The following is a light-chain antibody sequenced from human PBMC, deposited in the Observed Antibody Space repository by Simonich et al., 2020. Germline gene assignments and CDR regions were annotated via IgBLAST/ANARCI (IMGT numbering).Light chain of an antibody. V-gene: IGKV1-8*01. CDR2: AAS. CDR3: QQYYSYPPLT. CDR1: QGISSY. J-gene: IGKJ4*01. Sequence: AIRMTQSPSSLSASTGDRVTITCRASQGISSYLAWYQQNPGKAPKLLLYAASTLQSGVPSRFSGSGSGTDFTLTISGLQSEDFATYYCQQYYSYPPLTFGGGTKVEIK.